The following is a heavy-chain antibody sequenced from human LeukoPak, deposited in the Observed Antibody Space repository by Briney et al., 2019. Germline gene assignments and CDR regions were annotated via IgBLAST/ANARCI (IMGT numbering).Heavy chain of an antibody. D-gene: IGHD3-10*01. J-gene: IGHJ4*02. CDR3: ARDRYYIFDY. CDR1: GFTFSSYA. V-gene: IGHV3-30*04. CDR2: ISYDGSNK. Sequence: PGRSLRLSCAASGFTFSSYAMHWVRQAPGKGLEWVAVISYDGSNKYYADSVKGRFTISRDNAKSTVYLQMNSLRAEDTAVYFCARDRYYIFDYWGQGAPVTVSS.